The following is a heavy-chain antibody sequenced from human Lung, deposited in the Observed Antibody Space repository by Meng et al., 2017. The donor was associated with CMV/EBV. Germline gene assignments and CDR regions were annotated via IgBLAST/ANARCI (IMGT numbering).Heavy chain of an antibody. V-gene: IGHV1-8*01. CDR1: GYTFTSYD. D-gene: IGHD4-17*01. J-gene: IGHJ4*02. Sequence: CKASGYTFTSYDINWVRQATGQGLEWMGWMNPKSGNTGYALKFQGRVTMTRNTSINTAYMELSSLRSEDTAVYYCARGLGPSYADRDYWGQGTLVTVSS. CDR3: ARGLGPSYADRDY. CDR2: MNPKSGNT.